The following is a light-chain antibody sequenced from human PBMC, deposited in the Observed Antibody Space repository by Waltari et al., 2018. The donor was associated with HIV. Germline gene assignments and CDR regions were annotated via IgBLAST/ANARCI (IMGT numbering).Light chain of an antibody. V-gene: IGLV1-44*01. Sequence: QSVLTQPPSASGTPGQRVTISCSGSSSNIGSNTVNWYQQLPGTAPKLHIYSNNLRPSGVPDRFSGSKSGTSASLAISGLQSEDEADYYCAAWDDSLNGWVFGGGTKLTVL. CDR3: AAWDDSLNGWV. CDR1: SSNIGSNT. CDR2: SNN. J-gene: IGLJ3*02.